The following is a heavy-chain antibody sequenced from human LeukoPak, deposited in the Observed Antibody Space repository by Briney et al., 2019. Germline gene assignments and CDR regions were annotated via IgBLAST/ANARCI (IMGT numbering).Heavy chain of an antibody. J-gene: IGHJ4*02. Sequence: GGSLKLSCAASGFTFNSYAMAWVRQAPGKGLEWVSVIGRSGGDIQYVDSVKGRFTISRDNSKNTLYLQMNSLRAEDTAVYYCAKYAPPTTVVTRYFDYWGQGTLVTVSS. D-gene: IGHD4-23*01. CDR3: AKYAPPTTVVTRYFDY. CDR1: GFTFNSYA. CDR2: IGRSGGDI. V-gene: IGHV3-23*01.